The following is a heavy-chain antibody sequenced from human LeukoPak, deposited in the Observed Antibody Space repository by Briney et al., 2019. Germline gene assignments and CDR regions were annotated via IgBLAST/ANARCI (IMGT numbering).Heavy chain of an antibody. CDR3: TTERWGDNGPSDY. Sequence: GGSLRLSCAASGFTFSNAWMSWVRQAPGKGLEWVGRIKSKTDGGTTDYAAPVKGRFTISRDDSKNTLYLQMNSLKTEDTAVYYCTTERWGDNGPSDYWGQGTLVTVSS. D-gene: IGHD2-21*01. CDR1: GFTFSNAW. CDR2: IKSKTDGGTT. J-gene: IGHJ4*02. V-gene: IGHV3-15*01.